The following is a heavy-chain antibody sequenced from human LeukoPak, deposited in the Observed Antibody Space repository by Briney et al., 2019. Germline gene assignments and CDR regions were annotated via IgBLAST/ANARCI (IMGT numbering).Heavy chain of an antibody. D-gene: IGHD3-22*01. J-gene: IGHJ6*03. V-gene: IGHV3-48*03. CDR3: ARDNYDSSGPYYYYYYYMDV. Sequence: PGGSLRLSCAASGFTFSSYEMNWVRQAPGKGLEWVSYISSSGSTIYYADSVKGRFTISRDNAKNSLYLQMNSLRAEDTAVYYCARDNYDSSGPYYYYYYYMDVWGKGTTVTVSS. CDR2: ISSSGSTI. CDR1: GFTFSSYE.